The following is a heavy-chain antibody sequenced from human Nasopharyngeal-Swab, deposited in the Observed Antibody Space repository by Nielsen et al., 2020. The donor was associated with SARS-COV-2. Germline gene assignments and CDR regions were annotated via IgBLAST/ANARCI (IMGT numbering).Heavy chain of an antibody. CDR2: IYSNGGT. Sequence: SETLSLTCSVSGGSISDYHWSWIRQPPGKGLEWIGYIYSNGGTNYNPSFKSRLTTSVDTSKNQFSLKLSSVTAEDTAVYYCARRGKDSYGYRYYYMDVWGKGATVTVSS. D-gene: IGHD5-18*01. CDR3: ARRGKDSYGYRYYYMDV. J-gene: IGHJ6*03. CDR1: GGSISDYH. V-gene: IGHV4-59*08.